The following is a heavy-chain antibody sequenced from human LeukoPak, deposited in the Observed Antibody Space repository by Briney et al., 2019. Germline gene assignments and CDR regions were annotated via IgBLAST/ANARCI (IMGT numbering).Heavy chain of an antibody. D-gene: IGHD4-23*01. CDR3: AKDGGYGGNSGDY. CDR2: ISYDGSNQ. CDR1: GLTFSSHW. Sequence: PGGSLRLSCAASGLTFSSHWMHWVRQAPGKGLEWVAVISYDGSNQYYADSVKGRFTISRDNSKNTLYLQMNSLRAEDTAVYYCAKDGGYGGNSGDYWGQGTLVTVSS. J-gene: IGHJ4*02. V-gene: IGHV3-30*18.